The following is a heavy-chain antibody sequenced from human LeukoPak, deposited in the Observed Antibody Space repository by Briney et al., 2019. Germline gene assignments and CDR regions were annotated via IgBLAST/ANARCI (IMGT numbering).Heavy chain of an antibody. D-gene: IGHD3-10*01. CDR2: IYHSGST. CDR3: ARVFGNWFDP. Sequence: SETLSFTCTVSSYSISSGYYWGWIRQPPGKGLEWIGSIYHSGSTYYNQSLKSRVTISVDTSKNQFSLKLSSVTAADTAVYYCARVFGNWFDPWGQGTLVTVSS. J-gene: IGHJ5*02. V-gene: IGHV4-38-2*02. CDR1: SYSISSGYY.